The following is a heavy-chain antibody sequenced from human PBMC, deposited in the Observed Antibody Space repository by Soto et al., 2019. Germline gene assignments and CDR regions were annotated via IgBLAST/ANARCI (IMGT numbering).Heavy chain of an antibody. CDR3: ARVLVASGGINDAFDI. Sequence: PSETLSLTCSVYGASISSGTYYWSWIRQLPGKDLEWLGYIYSSGSTYYNPSLRSRIIISVDTSLNQFSLQLDSVTAADTAVYYCARVLVASGGINDAFDIWGQGTVVTVSS. CDR2: IYSSGST. J-gene: IGHJ3*02. CDR1: GASISSGTYY. V-gene: IGHV4-31*03. D-gene: IGHD1-26*01.